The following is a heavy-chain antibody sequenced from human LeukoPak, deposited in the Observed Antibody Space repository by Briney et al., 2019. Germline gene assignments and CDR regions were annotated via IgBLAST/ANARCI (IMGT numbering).Heavy chain of an antibody. CDR2: IKQDGSNK. D-gene: IGHD3-22*01. CDR3: AKSSSGYYVWWVVDY. Sequence: GGSLRLSCAASGFTFSSYWMSWVRQAPGKGLEWVANIKQDGSNKYYADSVKGRFTISRDNSKNTLYLQMNSLRAEDTAVYYCAKSSSGYYVWWVVDYWGQGTLVTVSS. J-gene: IGHJ4*02. V-gene: IGHV3-7*01. CDR1: GFTFSSYW.